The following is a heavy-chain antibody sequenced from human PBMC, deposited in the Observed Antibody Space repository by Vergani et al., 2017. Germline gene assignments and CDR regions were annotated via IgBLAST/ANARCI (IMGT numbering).Heavy chain of an antibody. J-gene: IGHJ6*02. CDR1: GFTFSSYW. Sequence: EVQLVESGGGLVQPGGSLRLSCAASGFTFSSYWMHWVRQAPGKGLVWVSRINSDGSSTSYADSVKGRFTISRDNAKNTLYLQMNSLRAEDTAGYYCARGGGGGEQLDYYYGMDVWGQGTTVTVSS. CDR3: ARGGGGGEQLDYYYGMDV. V-gene: IGHV3-74*02. D-gene: IGHD6-6*01. CDR2: INSDGSST.